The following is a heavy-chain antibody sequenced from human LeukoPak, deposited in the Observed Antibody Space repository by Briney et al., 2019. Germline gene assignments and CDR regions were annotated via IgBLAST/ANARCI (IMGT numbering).Heavy chain of an antibody. J-gene: IGHJ4*02. CDR3: ARAGTSGGLCDY. CDR2: INPNSGGT. D-gene: IGHD1-14*01. V-gene: IGHV1-2*06. CDR1: GYTFTGYH. Sequence: ASVKVSCKASGYTFTGYHMHWVRQAPGQGLEWMGRINPNSGGTNYAQKFQGRVTMTRDTSISTAYMELSRLRSDDTAVYYCARAGTSGGLCDYWGQGILVTVSS.